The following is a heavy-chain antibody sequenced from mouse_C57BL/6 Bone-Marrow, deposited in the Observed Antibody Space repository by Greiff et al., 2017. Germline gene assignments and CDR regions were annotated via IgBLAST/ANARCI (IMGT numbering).Heavy chain of an antibody. CDR3: ARDITTVVATNWYFDV. Sequence: EVKVEESGGGLVKPGGSLKLSCAASGFTFSDYGMHWVRQAPEKGLEWVAYISSGSSTIYYADTVKGRVTISRDNAKNTLFLQMTSLRSEDTAMYYCARDITTVVATNWYFDVWGTGTTVTVAS. D-gene: IGHD1-1*01. CDR1: GFTFSDYG. V-gene: IGHV5-17*01. J-gene: IGHJ1*03. CDR2: ISSGSSTI.